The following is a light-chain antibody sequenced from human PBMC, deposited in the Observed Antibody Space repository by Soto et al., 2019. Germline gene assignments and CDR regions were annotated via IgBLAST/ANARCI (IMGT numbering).Light chain of an antibody. CDR1: QSVTSNY. CDR3: RQYSSSPDLT. Sequence: EIVLTQSPGTLSLSPGERATLSCGASQSVTSNYLAWYQQKPGQAPRLLIFGASIRVTGIPDRFSGSGSGTDFTLTISRVEPEDFAVYYCRQYSSSPDLTFGGGTKVDIK. V-gene: IGKV3-20*01. CDR2: GAS. J-gene: IGKJ4*01.